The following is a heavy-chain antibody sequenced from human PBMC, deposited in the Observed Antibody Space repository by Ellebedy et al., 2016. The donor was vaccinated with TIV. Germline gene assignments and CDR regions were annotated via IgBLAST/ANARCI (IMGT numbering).Heavy chain of an antibody. V-gene: IGHV3-21*01. CDR2: ISTSSSYI. J-gene: IGHJ4*02. CDR1: GFTFSSYT. CDR3: ARDFPVPY. D-gene: IGHD6-6*01. Sequence: PGGSLRLSCAASGFTFSSYTMNWVRQAPGKGLEWVSSISTSSSYIYYAGSVKGRFTISRDNAKDSLYLQMNSLRAEDTAVYYCARDFPVPYWGQGTLVTVSS.